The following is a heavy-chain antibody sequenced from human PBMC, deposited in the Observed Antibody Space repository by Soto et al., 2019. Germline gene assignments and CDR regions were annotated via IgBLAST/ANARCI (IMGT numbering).Heavy chain of an antibody. CDR2: IYPGDSDT. V-gene: IGHV5-51*01. CDR3: ARSFDTSGWYDH. J-gene: IGHJ5*02. Sequence: TGESLKISCKGSGYSFTSYWIAWVRQMPGKGLECMGIIYPGDSDTRYSPSFEGQVTISADKSINTAYLQWSSLKASDSAMYYCARSFDTSGWYDHWGQGPLVTVSS. D-gene: IGHD6-19*01. CDR1: GYSFTSYW.